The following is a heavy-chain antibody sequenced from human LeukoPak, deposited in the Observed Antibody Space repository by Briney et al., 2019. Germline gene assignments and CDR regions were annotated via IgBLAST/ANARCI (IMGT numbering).Heavy chain of an antibody. CDR1: GGSFSGYY. D-gene: IGHD1-20*01. V-gene: IGHV4-34*01. J-gene: IGHJ5*02. CDR3: ARDNSIADRGWWFDP. Sequence: SETLSLTCAVYGGSFSGYYWSWIRQPPGKGLEWIGEIYHSGSTNYNPSLKSRVTISVDKSKNQFSLNLSSVTAADTAVYYRARDNSIADRGWWFDPWGQGTLVTVSS. CDR2: IYHSGST.